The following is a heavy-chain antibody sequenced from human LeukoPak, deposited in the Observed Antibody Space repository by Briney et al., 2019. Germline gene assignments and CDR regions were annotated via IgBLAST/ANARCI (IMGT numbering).Heavy chain of an antibody. D-gene: IGHD1-26*01. CDR2: IRSKANSYAT. CDR3: TRRWIVGGYYYYGMDV. Sequence: GGSLRLSCAASGFTFSGSAMHWVRQASGKGLEWVGRIRSKANSYATAYAASVKGRFTISRDDSKNTAYLQMNSLKTEDTAVYYCTRRWIVGGYYYYGMDVWGQGTTVTVSS. CDR1: GFTFSGSA. J-gene: IGHJ6*02. V-gene: IGHV3-73*01.